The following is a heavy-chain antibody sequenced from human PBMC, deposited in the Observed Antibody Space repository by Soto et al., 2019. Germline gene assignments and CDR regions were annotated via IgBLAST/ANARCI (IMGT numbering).Heavy chain of an antibody. J-gene: IGHJ3*02. CDR1: GFTFSSYS. CDR3: AKSHRKIVVVPAAKKAGCAFDI. D-gene: IGHD2-2*01. Sequence: EVQLVESGGGLVKPGGSLRLSCAASGFTFSSYSMNWVRQAPGKGLEWVSSISSSSSYIYYADSVKGRFTISRDNAKNSLYLQMNSLRAEDTAVYYCAKSHRKIVVVPAAKKAGCAFDIWGQGTMVTVSS. V-gene: IGHV3-21*01. CDR2: ISSSSSYI.